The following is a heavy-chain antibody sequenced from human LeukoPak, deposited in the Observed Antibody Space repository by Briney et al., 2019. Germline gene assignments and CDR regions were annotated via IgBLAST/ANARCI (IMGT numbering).Heavy chain of an antibody. CDR1: GFTFRSYW. Sequence: PGGSLRLSCAASGFTFRSYWLHWVRHAPGKGLVWVSRINSDGTGTGYAGSVKGRFTISRDNAKNTLSLQMNSLRAEDTAVYYCARDSSGWYYNWFDPWGQGTLVTVSS. CDR3: ARDSSGWYYNWFDP. D-gene: IGHD6-19*01. V-gene: IGHV3-74*01. J-gene: IGHJ5*02. CDR2: INSDGTGT.